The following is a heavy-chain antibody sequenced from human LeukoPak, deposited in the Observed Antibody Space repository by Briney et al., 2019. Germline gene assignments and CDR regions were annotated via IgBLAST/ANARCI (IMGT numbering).Heavy chain of an antibody. CDR2: IYWDDDK. J-gene: IGHJ3*02. Sequence: KESGPTLVQPTQTLTLTCTFSGFSLSTTGVGVGWVRQPPGKALEWLALIYWDDDKRYWPSLKGRLTITKDTSKNQVLLTVTNMDPVDTGTYYCAHDRSRWVNDAFDIWGQGTLVTVSS. V-gene: IGHV2-5*02. CDR3: AHDRSRWVNDAFDI. D-gene: IGHD3-22*01. CDR1: GFSLSTTGVG.